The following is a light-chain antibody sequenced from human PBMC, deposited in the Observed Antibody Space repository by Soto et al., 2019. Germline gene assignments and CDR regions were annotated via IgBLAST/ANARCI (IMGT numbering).Light chain of an antibody. CDR3: QQYNSYLRT. J-gene: IGKJ1*01. CDR2: DAS. V-gene: IGKV1-5*01. Sequence: DVQMTQSPSTLSASVGDRVTITCRASQSSSRWLAWYQQIPGKAPKLLIYDASTLESGVPSRFSGSGSGTEFTLTISSLQHDDFATYYCQQYNSYLRTFGQGTKVEVK. CDR1: QSSSRW.